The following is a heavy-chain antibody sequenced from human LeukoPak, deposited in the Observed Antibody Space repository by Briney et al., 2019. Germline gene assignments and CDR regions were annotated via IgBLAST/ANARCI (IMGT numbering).Heavy chain of an antibody. J-gene: IGHJ2*01. D-gene: IGHD3-22*01. Sequence: PSETLSLTCTVSGGSISSYYWSWIRQPLGKGLEWIGYIYYSGSTNSNPSLKSRVTISVDTSKNQFSLKLSFVTAADTAVYYCARHGTITMIAGWYFNLWGRGTLVTVSS. V-gene: IGHV4-59*08. CDR1: GGSISSYY. CDR2: IYYSGST. CDR3: ARHGTITMIAGWYFNL.